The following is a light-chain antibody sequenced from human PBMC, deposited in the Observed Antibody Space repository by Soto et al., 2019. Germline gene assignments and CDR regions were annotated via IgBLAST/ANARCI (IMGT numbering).Light chain of an antibody. CDR3: QQYGTSPFT. J-gene: IGKJ3*01. CDR1: ERISSNF. CDR2: GAS. V-gene: IGKV3-20*01. Sequence: VLTQSPGTLSLSPGERATLSCRASERISSNFLAWYQQRPGQAPRLLIYGASTRASGIPDRFSGSGSGTDFALTTSRLEPEDFALYYCQQYGTSPFTFGPGTTVEIK.